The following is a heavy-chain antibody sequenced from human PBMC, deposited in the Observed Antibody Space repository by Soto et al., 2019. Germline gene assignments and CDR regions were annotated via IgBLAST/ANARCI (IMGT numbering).Heavy chain of an antibody. CDR2: IYQSGST. J-gene: IGHJ4*02. D-gene: IGHD1-1*01. V-gene: IGHV4-30-2*01. Sequence: TSETLSLTCGVSGGSISSGGYSWSWIRQPPGKGLEWIGYIYQSGSTFYNPSLKSRVTISLDKSKNQFSLKVNSVSAADTAIYFCSRGRDSYKMGNSWGQGTLVTVSS. CDR3: SRGRDSYKMGNS. CDR1: GGSISSGGYS.